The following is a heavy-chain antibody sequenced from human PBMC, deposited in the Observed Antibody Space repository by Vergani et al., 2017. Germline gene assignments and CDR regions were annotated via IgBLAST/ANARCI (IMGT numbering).Heavy chain of an antibody. CDR3: ARVVGATYYYYYYDMDV. CDR1: GGSISSYY. V-gene: IGHV4-59*01. CDR2: IYYSGST. J-gene: IGHJ6*03. D-gene: IGHD1-26*01. Sequence: QVQLQESGPGLVKPSETLSLTCTVSGGSISSYYWSWIRQPPGKGLEWIGYIYYSGSTNYNPSLKSRVTISVDTSKNQFSLKLSSVTAADTAVYYCARVVGATYYYYYYDMDVWGKGTTVTVSS.